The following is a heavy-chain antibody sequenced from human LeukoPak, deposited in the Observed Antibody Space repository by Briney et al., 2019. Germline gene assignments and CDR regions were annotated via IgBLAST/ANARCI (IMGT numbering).Heavy chain of an antibody. J-gene: IGHJ4*02. V-gene: IGHV3-53*01. D-gene: IGHD6-13*01. CDR2: TYSDGRT. Sequence: GGSLRLSCAASGFTVSSNYMSWVRQAPGKGLEWVAVTYSDGRTYYADSVKGRFTISSDNSKNTLYLQMNSLRAEDTAVYYCARSIAAAGTHPYYFDFWGQGTLVTVSS. CDR3: ARSIAAAGTHPYYFDF. CDR1: GFTVSSNY.